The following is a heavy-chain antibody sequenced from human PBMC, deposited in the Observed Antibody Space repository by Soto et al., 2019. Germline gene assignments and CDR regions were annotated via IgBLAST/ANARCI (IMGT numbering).Heavy chain of an antibody. V-gene: IGHV1-18*01. CDR2: ISAYNGNT. D-gene: IGHD3-10*01. CDR1: GYTFTSYG. CDR3: ARAYYYGSGSYYTYYYYGMDV. J-gene: IGHJ6*02. Sequence: QVQLVQSGAEVKKPGASVKVSCKASGYTFTSYGISWVRQAPGQGLEWMGWISAYNGNTNYAQKLQGRVTMTTDTSTSIAYMELRSLRSDDTAVYYCARAYYYGSGSYYTYYYYGMDVWGQGTTVTVSS.